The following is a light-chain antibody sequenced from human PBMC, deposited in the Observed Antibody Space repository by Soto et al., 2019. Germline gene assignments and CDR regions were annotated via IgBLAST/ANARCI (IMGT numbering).Light chain of an antibody. CDR1: SSDVGSNT. Sequence: QAVVTQPPSASGTPGQRVTISCSGSSSDVGSNTVNWYQQFPGVAPKLLIYSNDQRPSGVPDRFSASKSGTSASLAISGLQSEDEADYYCATWDDSLFGHVFGTGTKVTVL. CDR3: ATWDDSLFGHV. V-gene: IGLV1-44*01. J-gene: IGLJ1*01. CDR2: SND.